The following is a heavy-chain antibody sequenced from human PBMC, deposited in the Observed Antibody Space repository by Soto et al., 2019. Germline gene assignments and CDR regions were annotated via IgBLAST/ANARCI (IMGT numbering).Heavy chain of an antibody. D-gene: IGHD3-3*01. CDR1: GGTFNRYA. Sequence: QVQLVQSGAEVKKPGSSVKVSCKASGGTFNRYAISWVRQAPGQGLEWMGGIIPIFGIGNDAQRFQGRVTITADESTGTAYMELSRLRSEDTGLYYCARSAITLFGVVSIPPHYYSEMDVWGQGTTVTVSS. CDR2: IIPIFGIG. V-gene: IGHV1-69*01. J-gene: IGHJ6*02. CDR3: ARSAITLFGVVSIPPHYYSEMDV.